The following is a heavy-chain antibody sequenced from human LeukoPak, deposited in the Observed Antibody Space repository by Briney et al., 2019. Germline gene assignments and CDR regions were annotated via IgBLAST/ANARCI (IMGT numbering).Heavy chain of an antibody. CDR1: GGSFSGYY. CDR2: INHSGST. D-gene: IGHD6-19*01. CDR3: AGTPSGWEKGDY. V-gene: IGHV4-34*01. J-gene: IGHJ4*02. Sequence: SETLSLTCAVYGGSFSGYYWSWIRQPPGKGLEWIGEINHSGSTNYNPSLKSRVTISVDTSKNQFSLKLSSVTAADTAAYYCAGTPSGWEKGDYWGQGTLVTVSS.